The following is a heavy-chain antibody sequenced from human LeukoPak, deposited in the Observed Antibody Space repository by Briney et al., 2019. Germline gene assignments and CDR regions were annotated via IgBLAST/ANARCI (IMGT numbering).Heavy chain of an antibody. CDR1: GFTFSSYA. CDR3: ARDSPGYCSSTNCYISHYYYYMDV. Sequence: GGSLRVSCAASGFTFSSYAMSWVRQAPGKGLEWVSAIRGSGGSTYYADSVKGRFTISRENAKNSPYLQMNSLRAEDTAVYYCARDSPGYCSSTNCYISHYYYYMDVWGKGTTVTVSS. V-gene: IGHV3-23*01. CDR2: IRGSGGST. D-gene: IGHD2-2*02. J-gene: IGHJ6*03.